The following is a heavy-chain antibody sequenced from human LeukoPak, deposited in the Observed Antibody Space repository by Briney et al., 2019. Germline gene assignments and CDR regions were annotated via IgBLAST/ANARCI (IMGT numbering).Heavy chain of an antibody. CDR1: GDSVSSNSVT. Sequence: SQTLSLTCAISGDSVSSNSVTWNWIRQSPSRGLESLGRTDYRTTWYNDYAVSVRSRITDNPDTSKNQFSLHLSSVTPEDTAVYYCARRLTQYDCFDPWGQGILVTVSS. CDR2: TDYRTTWYN. J-gene: IGHJ5*02. D-gene: IGHD2-2*01. V-gene: IGHV6-1*01. CDR3: ARRLTQYDCFDP.